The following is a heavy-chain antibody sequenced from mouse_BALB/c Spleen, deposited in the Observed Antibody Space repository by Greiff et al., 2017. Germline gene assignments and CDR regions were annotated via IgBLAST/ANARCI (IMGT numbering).Heavy chain of an antibody. CDR3: ARHKYGNYDAY. D-gene: IGHD2-10*02. CDR1: GYAFTNYL. Sequence: VQLQQSGAELVRPGTSVKVSCKASGYAFTNYLIEWVKQRPGQGLEWIGVINPGSGGTNYNEKFKGKATLTADKSSSTAYMQLSSLTSDDSAVYFCARHKYGNYDAYWGQGTLVTVSA. CDR2: INPGSGGT. J-gene: IGHJ3*01. V-gene: IGHV1-54*01.